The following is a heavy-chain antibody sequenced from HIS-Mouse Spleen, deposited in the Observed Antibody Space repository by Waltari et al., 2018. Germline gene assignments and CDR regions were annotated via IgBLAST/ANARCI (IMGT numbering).Heavy chain of an antibody. CDR2: ISWNSGSI. Sequence: EVQLVESGGGLVQPGRSLSFSCAAAGFTCVDSAMHWVRQAPGKGLEWVSGISWNSGSIGYADSVKGRFTISRDNAKNSLYLQMNSLRAEDTALYYCAKYGRSLNYWGQGTLVTVSS. J-gene: IGHJ4*02. CDR3: AKYGRSLNY. V-gene: IGHV3-9*01. CDR1: GFTCVDSA.